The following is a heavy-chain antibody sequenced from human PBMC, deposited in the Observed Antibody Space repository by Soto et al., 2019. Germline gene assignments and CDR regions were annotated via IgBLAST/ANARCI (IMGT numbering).Heavy chain of an antibody. CDR1: GVSISRGGYY. Sequence: SATPSLTCTVSGVSISRGGYYWSWIRRHPGKGLEWIGYIYYSGSTYYNPSLKSRVTISVDTSKNQFSLKLSSVTAADTAVYYCARDIGSRAGEQLVWFDPWGQGTLVTVSS. CDR2: IYYSGST. D-gene: IGHD6-6*01. J-gene: IGHJ5*02. CDR3: ARDIGSRAGEQLVWFDP. V-gene: IGHV4-31*03.